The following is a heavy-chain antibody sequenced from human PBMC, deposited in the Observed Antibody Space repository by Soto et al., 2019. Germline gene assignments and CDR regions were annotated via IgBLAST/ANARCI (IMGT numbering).Heavy chain of an antibody. D-gene: IGHD3-22*01. CDR3: AGESGDSSGVDSDAFDI. V-gene: IGHV1-3*01. J-gene: IGHJ3*02. Sequence: GASVKVSCKASGYTFTSHAMHWVRQAPGQRLEWMGWINAGNGNTKYSQKFQGRVTITRDTSASTAYMELSSLRSEDTAVYYCAGESGDSSGVDSDAFDIWGQGTMVTASS. CDR1: GYTFTSHA. CDR2: INAGNGNT.